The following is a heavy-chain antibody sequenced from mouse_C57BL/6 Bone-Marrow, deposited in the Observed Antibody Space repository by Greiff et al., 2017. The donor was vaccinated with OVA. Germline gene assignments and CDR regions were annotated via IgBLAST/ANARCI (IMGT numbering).Heavy chain of an antibody. Sequence: VKLQESGAELVRPGASVTLSCKASGYTFTDYEMHWVKQTPVHGLEWIGAIDPETGGTAYNQKFKGKAILTADKSSSTAYMELRSLTSEDSAVYYCTRAPYYSNYVGTSFDYWGQGTTLTVSS. CDR3: TRAPYYSNYVGTSFDY. CDR2: IDPETGGT. V-gene: IGHV1-15*01. J-gene: IGHJ2*01. CDR1: GYTFTDYE. D-gene: IGHD2-5*01.